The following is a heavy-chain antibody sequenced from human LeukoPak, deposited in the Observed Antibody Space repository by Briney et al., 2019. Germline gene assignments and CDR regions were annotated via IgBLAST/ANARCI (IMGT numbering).Heavy chain of an antibody. CDR3: ARVSVTSRGLDFDY. D-gene: IGHD5-18*01. Sequence: SETLSLTCTVSGGSISSGGYYWSWIRQHPGKGLEWIGYIYYSGSTYYNPSLKSRVTISVDTSKNQFSLRLSSVTAADTAVYYCARVSVTSRGLDFDYWGQGTLVTVSS. CDR2: IYYSGST. CDR1: GGSISSGGYY. J-gene: IGHJ4*02. V-gene: IGHV4-31*03.